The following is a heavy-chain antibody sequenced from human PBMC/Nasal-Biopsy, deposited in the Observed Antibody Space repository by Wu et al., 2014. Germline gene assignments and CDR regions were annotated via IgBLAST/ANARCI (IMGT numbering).Heavy chain of an antibody. V-gene: IGHV2-70*01. Sequence: ALVKPTQTLTLTCTLSEVSFRSSGVGWAGLSAPGKALEWLPLIYWDDDKYYNTSLKTRLTISKDTSKNQVVLTMTNMDPVDTATYYCARSPGTDDYRLDYWGQGTLVTVSS. J-gene: IGHJ4*02. CDR3: ARSPGTDDYRLDY. CDR2: IYWDDDK. D-gene: IGHD4-11*01. CDR1: EVSFRSSGVG.